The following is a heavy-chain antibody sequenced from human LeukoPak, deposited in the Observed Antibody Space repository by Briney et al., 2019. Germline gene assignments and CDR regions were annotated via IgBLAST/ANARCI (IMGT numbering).Heavy chain of an antibody. CDR3: ARGVTKAPDAFDI. Sequence: SETLSLTCAVYGGSFSGYYWSWIRQPPGKGLEWIGSIYHSGSTNYNPSLKSRVTISVDTSKNQFSLKLSSVTAADTAVYYCARGVTKAPDAFDIWGQGTMVTVSS. J-gene: IGHJ3*02. D-gene: IGHD4-17*01. CDR2: IYHSGST. CDR1: GGSFSGYY. V-gene: IGHV4-34*01.